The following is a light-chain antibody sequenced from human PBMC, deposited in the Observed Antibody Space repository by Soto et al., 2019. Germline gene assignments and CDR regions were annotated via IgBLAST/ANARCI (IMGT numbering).Light chain of an antibody. V-gene: IGLV2-11*01. J-gene: IGLJ1*01. CDR3: CSYTSSSTYV. CDR1: SSDVGGYNY. CDR2: DVS. Sequence: QSALTQPRSVSGSPGQSVTISCTGTSSDVGGYNYVSWYQQHPGKAPKLMIYDVSKRPSGVPDRFSGSKSGNTASLTISGLQAEDEADYCCCSYTSSSTYVFGTGTKVTVL.